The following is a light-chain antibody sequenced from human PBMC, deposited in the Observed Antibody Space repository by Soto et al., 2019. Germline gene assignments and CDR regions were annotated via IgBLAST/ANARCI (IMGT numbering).Light chain of an antibody. J-gene: IGKJ2*01. CDR3: QQYGDSPPNS. Sequence: EIVLTQSPGTLSLSPGESATLSCRASQSVNSRFLDWYQHKPGQAPRLLIYAASTRATGITDRFSGSASGTDFTLTISRLEPEDFAVYYCQQYGDSPPNSFGQGTKREIK. CDR2: AAS. V-gene: IGKV3-20*01. CDR1: QSVNSRF.